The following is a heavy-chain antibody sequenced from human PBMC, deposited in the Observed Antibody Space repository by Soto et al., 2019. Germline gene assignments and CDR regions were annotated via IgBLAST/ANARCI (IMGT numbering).Heavy chain of an antibody. CDR1: GFTFSSYA. V-gene: IGHV3-23*01. J-gene: IGHJ4*02. CDR2: ISGSGGST. D-gene: IGHD2-15*01. Sequence: GGSLRLSCAASGFTFSSYAISWVRQAPGMGLEWVSAISGSGGSTYYADSVKGRFTISRDNSKNTLYLQMNSLRAEDTAVYYCAKDRYCSGGTCMQFDYWGQGILVTV. CDR3: AKDRYCSGGTCMQFDY.